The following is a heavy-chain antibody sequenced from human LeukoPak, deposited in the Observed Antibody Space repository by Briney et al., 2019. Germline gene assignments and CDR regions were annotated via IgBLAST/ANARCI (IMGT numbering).Heavy chain of an antibody. D-gene: IGHD4-23*01. CDR3: ASYGGNSDFDY. Sequence: PGGSLRLSCAASGFTVSHNYMSWVRQAPGKGLEWVSVIYSDGSTHFADSVKGRFTISRHKSKDTLYLHMNTLRAEDTVVYYCASYGGNSDFDYWGQGTLVTVSS. CDR1: GFTVSHNY. V-gene: IGHV3-53*01. CDR2: IYSDGST. J-gene: IGHJ4*02.